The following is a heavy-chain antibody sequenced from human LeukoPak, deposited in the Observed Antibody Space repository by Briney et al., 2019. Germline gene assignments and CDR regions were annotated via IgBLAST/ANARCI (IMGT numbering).Heavy chain of an antibody. CDR2: IYYSGST. CDR1: GGSISSYY. CDR3: ARFKRAGGWSYFDY. D-gene: IGHD6-19*01. V-gene: IGHV4-59*01. J-gene: IGHJ4*02. Sequence: AETLSLTCTVCGGSISSYYWSWIRQPPGKGREWIGYIYYSGSTNYSPSLKSRVTISVDTSKNQFSLKLSSVTAADTAVYYCARFKRAGGWSYFDYWGQGTMVTVSS.